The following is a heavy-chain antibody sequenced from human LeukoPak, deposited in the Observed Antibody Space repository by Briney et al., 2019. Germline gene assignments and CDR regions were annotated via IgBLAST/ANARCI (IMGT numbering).Heavy chain of an antibody. V-gene: IGHV4-39*07. D-gene: IGHD2-15*01. CDR1: GGSISSSSYY. Sequence: SETLSLTCTVSGGSISSSSYYWGWIRQPPGKGLEWIGSIYYSGSTYYNPSLKSRVTISVDTSKNQFSLKLSSVTAADTAVYYCARKYCSGGSCYFDYWAREPWSPSPQ. J-gene: IGHJ4*02. CDR2: IYYSGST. CDR3: ARKYCSGGSCYFDY.